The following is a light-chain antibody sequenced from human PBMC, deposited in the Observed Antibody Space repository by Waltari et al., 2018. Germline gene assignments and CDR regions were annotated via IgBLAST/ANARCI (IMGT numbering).Light chain of an antibody. CDR3: QHYLRLPVT. V-gene: IGKV3-20*01. J-gene: IGKJ1*01. CDR1: QSVSRAF. Sequence: EIVLTHSPGTLSLSLGERATVSGRASQSVSRAFACYQQKPDQAPSLLLYGASTSATGIPDRFSGSGSATDFSLTISRLEPDDFAIYYCQHYLRLPVTFGQGTTVEI. CDR2: GAS.